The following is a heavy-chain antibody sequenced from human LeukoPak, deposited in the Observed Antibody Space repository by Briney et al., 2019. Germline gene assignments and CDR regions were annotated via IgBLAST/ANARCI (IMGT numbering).Heavy chain of an antibody. CDR3: VKDASGSSLIDTYY. D-gene: IGHD1-26*01. J-gene: IGHJ4*02. CDR2: ISSNGGST. V-gene: IGHV3-64D*06. CDR1: GFTFSSYA. Sequence: GGSLRLSCAASGFTFSSYAMHWVRQAPGKGLEYVSAISSNGGSTYYADSVKGRFTISRDNSKNTLYLQMSSLRAEDTAVYYCVKDASGSSLIDTYYWGQGTLVTVSS.